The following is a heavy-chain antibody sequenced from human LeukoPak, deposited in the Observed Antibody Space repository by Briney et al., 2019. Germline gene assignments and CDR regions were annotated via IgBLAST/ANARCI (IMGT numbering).Heavy chain of an antibody. CDR1: GGSFSGYY. V-gene: IGHV4-34*01. CDR2: IHHSGST. CDR3: ATIHTYGSL. Sequence: SETLSLTCAVYGGSFSGYYWSWIRQPPGKGLEWIGEIHHSGSTHYNPSLKSRVTISVDTSKNQFSLKLSSVTAADTAVYYCATIHTYGSLWGQGTLVTVSS. J-gene: IGHJ4*02. D-gene: IGHD5-18*01.